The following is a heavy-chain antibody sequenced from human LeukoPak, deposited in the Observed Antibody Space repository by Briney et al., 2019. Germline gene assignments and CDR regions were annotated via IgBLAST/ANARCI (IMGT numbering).Heavy chain of an antibody. V-gene: IGHV3-30-3*01. CDR2: ISYDGSNK. J-gene: IGHJ4*02. D-gene: IGHD6-13*01. Sequence: GGSLRLSCAASGFTFSSYAMHWVRQAPGKGLEWVAVISYDGSNKYYADSVKGRFTISRDNSKNTLYLQMNSLRAEDTAVYYCAKDADSSSWYVAYFDYWGQGTLVTVSS. CDR3: AKDADSSSWYVAYFDY. CDR1: GFTFSSYA.